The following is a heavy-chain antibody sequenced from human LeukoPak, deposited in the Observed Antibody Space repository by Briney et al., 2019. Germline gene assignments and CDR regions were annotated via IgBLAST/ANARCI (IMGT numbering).Heavy chain of an antibody. V-gene: IGHV5-51*01. CDR1: GYSFTSYW. CDR2: ICPGDSDT. Sequence: GESLKISCKGSGYSFTSYWIGWVRQMPGKGLEWMGIICPGDSDTRYSPSFQGQVTISADKSISTAYLQWSSLKASDTAMYYCARLCYYDSGSTDYGMDVWGQGTTVTVSS. D-gene: IGHD3-22*01. CDR3: ARLCYYDSGSTDYGMDV. J-gene: IGHJ6*02.